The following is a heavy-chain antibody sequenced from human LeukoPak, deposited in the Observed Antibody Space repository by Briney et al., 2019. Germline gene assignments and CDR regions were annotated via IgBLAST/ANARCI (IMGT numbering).Heavy chain of an antibody. CDR2: ISRSGDTT. D-gene: IGHD2-15*01. CDR1: GFTFSSYE. V-gene: IGHV3-48*03. Sequence: PGGSLRLSCAASGFTFSSYEMNWVRQAPGKGLEWVSYISRSGDTTYYADSVKGRFTISRDNAENSLYLQMNSLRAEDTAVYYCARDQEGLGYCSGGSCFEDYYYYYMDVWGKGTTVTVSS. CDR3: ARDQEGLGYCSGGSCFEDYYYYYMDV. J-gene: IGHJ6*03.